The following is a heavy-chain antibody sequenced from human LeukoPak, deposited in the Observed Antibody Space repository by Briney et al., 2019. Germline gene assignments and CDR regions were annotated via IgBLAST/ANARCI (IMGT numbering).Heavy chain of an antibody. J-gene: IGHJ5*02. D-gene: IGHD6-6*01. CDR2: IHYGGST. CDR3: AALDSSSGWFDP. V-gene: IGHV4-39*01. CDR1: GSSISKSGYF. Sequence: SETLSLTCSVSGSSISKSGYFWGWIRQPPGKGLQWIGSIHYGGSTFYNPSLKSRVTISKNTSKDQFSLVLTAVTATDTAVYYWAALDSSSGWFDPWGRGILVTVSS.